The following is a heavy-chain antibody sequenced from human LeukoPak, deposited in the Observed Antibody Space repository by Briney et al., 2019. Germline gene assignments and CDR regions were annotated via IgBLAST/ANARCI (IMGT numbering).Heavy chain of an antibody. CDR3: ARWGIVGHDAFDL. CDR1: GFIFSKYG. J-gene: IGHJ3*01. V-gene: IGHV3-33*01. D-gene: IGHD3-22*01. CDR2: IRHDGNEE. Sequence: GGSLRLSCAASGFIFSKYGMHWVRQAPGRGLEWLALIRHDGNEEWYVDSVRGRFTISRDNSKNTVFLQMNSLRADDTAVYYCARWGIVGHDAFDLWGQGTMVTVPS.